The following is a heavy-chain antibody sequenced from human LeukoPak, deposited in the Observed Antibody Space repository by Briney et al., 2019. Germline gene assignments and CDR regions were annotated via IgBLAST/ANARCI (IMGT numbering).Heavy chain of an antibody. V-gene: IGHV4-59*01. CDR3: ARGGTYYYDSSGYSLDI. CDR1: GGSISSYY. CDR2: IYYSGST. Sequence: SETLSLTCTVSGGSISSYYWSWIRQPPGKGLEWIGYIYYSGSTNYNPSLKSRVTISVDTSKNQFSLKLSSVTAADTAVHYCARGGTYYYDSSGYSLDIWGQGTMVTVSS. J-gene: IGHJ3*02. D-gene: IGHD3-22*01.